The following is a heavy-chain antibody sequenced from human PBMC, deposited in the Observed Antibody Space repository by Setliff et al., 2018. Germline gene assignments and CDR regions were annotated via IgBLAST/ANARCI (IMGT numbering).Heavy chain of an antibody. CDR2: INPNSGGT. V-gene: IGHV1-2*06. CDR3: ARGAYDSYYFDY. CDR1: GYTFTGYY. J-gene: IGHJ4*02. D-gene: IGHD3-16*01. Sequence: ASVKVSCKASGYTFTGYYMHWVRQAPGQGLEWMGRINPNSGGTNYAQKLQGRVTMTTDTSTSTAYMELRSLRSDDTAVYYCARGAYDSYYFDYWGQGTLVTVSS.